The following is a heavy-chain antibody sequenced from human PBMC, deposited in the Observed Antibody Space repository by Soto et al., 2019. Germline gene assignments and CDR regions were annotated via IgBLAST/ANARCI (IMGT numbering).Heavy chain of an antibody. J-gene: IGHJ6*02. CDR3: ARIPFIVRGVIPDLYYYYYVMDV. CDR1: GFSLSTSGMC. V-gene: IGHV2-70*01. Sequence: SGPTLVNPTQTLTLTCTFSGFSLSTSGMCVSWIRQPPGKALEWLALIDWDDDKYYSTSLKTRLTISKDTSKNQVVLTMTNMDPVDTATYYCARIPFIVRGVIPDLYYYYYVMDVWGQGTTVTISS. D-gene: IGHD3-10*01. CDR2: IDWDDDK.